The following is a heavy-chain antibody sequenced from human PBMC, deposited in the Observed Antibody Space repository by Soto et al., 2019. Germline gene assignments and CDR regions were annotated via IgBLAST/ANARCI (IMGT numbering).Heavy chain of an antibody. CDR1: GYTFTSYY. CDR2: INPSGGST. V-gene: IGHV1-46*01. J-gene: IGHJ4*02. Sequence: ASVKVSCKASGYTFTSYYMHWVRQAPGQGLEWMGIINPSGGSTSYAQKFQGRVTMTRDTSTSTVYMELSSLRSEDTAVYYCARDSCGGDCALLYYYLAYWGQGTLVTVSS. CDR3: ARDSCGGDCALLYYYLAY. D-gene: IGHD2-21*02.